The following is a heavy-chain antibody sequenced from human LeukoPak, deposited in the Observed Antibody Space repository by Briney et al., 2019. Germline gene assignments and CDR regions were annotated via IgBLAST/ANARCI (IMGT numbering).Heavy chain of an antibody. Sequence: GGSLGLSCAASGFPFSSYAMSWVRQAPGKGLEWVSAISGSGGSTYYAASVKGRFTISRDNSKNTLYLQMNSLRAEDTAVYYCATHYMTTVTTSFFYWGQGTLVTVSS. V-gene: IGHV3-23*01. D-gene: IGHD4-17*01. J-gene: IGHJ4*02. CDR1: GFPFSSYA. CDR3: ATHYMTTVTTSFFY. CDR2: ISGSGGST.